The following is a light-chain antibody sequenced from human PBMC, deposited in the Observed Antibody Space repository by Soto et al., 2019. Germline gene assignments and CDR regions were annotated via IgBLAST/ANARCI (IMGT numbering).Light chain of an antibody. CDR3: QHRGT. CDR1: QDVSGF. V-gene: IGKV3D-11*01. Sequence: EIVLTQSPATLSLSPGERATLSCRASQDVSGFLAWYQQKPGQAPSLLIYDVSNRATGTPARFSGSGPGTDFTLTISSLEPEDFAVYYCQHRGTFGGGTKVEIK. J-gene: IGKJ4*01. CDR2: DVS.